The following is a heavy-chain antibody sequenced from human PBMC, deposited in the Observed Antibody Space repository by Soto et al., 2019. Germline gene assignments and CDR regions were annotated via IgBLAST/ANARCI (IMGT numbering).Heavy chain of an antibody. Sequence: PGGSLRLSCAASGFTFSSYSMNWVRQAPGKGLEWVSSISSSSSYIYYADSVKGRFTISRDNAKNSLYLQMNSLRAEDTAVYYCARDRLESSSSLLDYYYYGMDVWGQGPTVTVSS. V-gene: IGHV3-21*01. CDR3: ARDRLESSSSLLDYYYYGMDV. CDR2: ISSSSSYI. D-gene: IGHD6-6*01. CDR1: GFTFSSYS. J-gene: IGHJ6*02.